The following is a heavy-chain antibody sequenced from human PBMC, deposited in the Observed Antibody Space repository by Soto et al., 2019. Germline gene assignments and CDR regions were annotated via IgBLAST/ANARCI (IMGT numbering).Heavy chain of an antibody. CDR3: VRGRDSGLYYFDS. D-gene: IGHD2-21*01. J-gene: IGHJ4*02. V-gene: IGHV3-13*01. CDR2: INTAGDT. CDR1: GFTFGIYE. Sequence: GASLKLSFAASGFTFGIYEMLWVRQATGKVLEWVLTINTAGDTYSPGSVKGRFTISRENAKNSLYLQMNSLRVDDTAVYFCVRGRDSGLYYFDSWGQGT.